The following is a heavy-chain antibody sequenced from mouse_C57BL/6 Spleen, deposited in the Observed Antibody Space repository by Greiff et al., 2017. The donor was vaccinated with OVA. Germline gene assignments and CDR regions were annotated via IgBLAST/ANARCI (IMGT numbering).Heavy chain of an antibody. CDR1: GYSITSGYD. D-gene: IGHD1-1*01. V-gene: IGHV3-1*01. Sequence: EVKLEESGPGMVKPSQSLSLTCTVTGYSITSGYDWHWIRHFPGNKLEWMGYISYSGSTNYNPSLKSRISITHDTSKNHFFLKLNSVTTEDTATYHCARETTVEGGYFDYWGQGTTLTVSS. CDR3: ARETTVEGGYFDY. J-gene: IGHJ2*01. CDR2: ISYSGST.